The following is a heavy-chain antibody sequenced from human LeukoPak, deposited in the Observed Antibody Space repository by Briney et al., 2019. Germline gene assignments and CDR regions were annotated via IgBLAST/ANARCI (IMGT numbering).Heavy chain of an antibody. J-gene: IGHJ5*02. CDR2: INPNSGGT. Sequence: ASVKVSCKASGYTFTGYYMHWVRQAPGQGLEWMGWINPNSGGTNYAQKFQGRVTMTRDTSISTAYMELRSLRSDDTAVYYCARVGKFLEWLPSRFDPWGQGTLVTVSS. CDR3: ARVGKFLEWLPSRFDP. CDR1: GYTFTGYY. V-gene: IGHV1-2*02. D-gene: IGHD3-3*01.